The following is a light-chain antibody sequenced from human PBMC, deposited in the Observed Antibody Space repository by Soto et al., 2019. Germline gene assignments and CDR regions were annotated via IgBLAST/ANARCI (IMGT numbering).Light chain of an antibody. CDR1: SSDVGGYNY. CDR2: EVS. V-gene: IGLV2-8*01. Sequence: QSALPQPPSASGSPGQSVTISCTGTSSDVGGYNYVSWYQQHPGKAPKLMIYEVSKRPSGVPDRFSGSKSGNTASLTVSGLQAEDEADYYCSSAKVFGTGTKVTVL. CDR3: SSAKV. J-gene: IGLJ1*01.